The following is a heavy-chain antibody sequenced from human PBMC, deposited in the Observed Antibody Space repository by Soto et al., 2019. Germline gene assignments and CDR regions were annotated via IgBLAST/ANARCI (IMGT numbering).Heavy chain of an antibody. CDR1: GGSISSYY. Sequence: SETLSLTCTVSGGSISSYYWSWIRQPPGKGLEWIGYIYYSGSTNYNPSLKSRVTISVDTSKNQFSLKLSSVTAADTAVYYCARAPFNTAMVFFDYWGQGTLVTVSS. J-gene: IGHJ4*02. CDR3: ARAPFNTAMVFFDY. V-gene: IGHV4-59*01. D-gene: IGHD5-18*01. CDR2: IYYSGST.